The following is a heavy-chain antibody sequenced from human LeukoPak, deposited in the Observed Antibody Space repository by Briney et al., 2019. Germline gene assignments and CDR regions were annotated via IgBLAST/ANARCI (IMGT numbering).Heavy chain of an antibody. CDR2: ISSSSSYV. J-gene: IGHJ4*02. V-gene: IGHV3-21*01. Sequence: GGSLRLSCAASGFSFRDYTMNWVRQAPGKGLEWVASISSSSSYVYFANSVRGRFSISRDNAKNSLYLQMNSLRAEDTAVYYCAKDSPSRTATTEVPVDYWGQGTLVTVSS. CDR3: AKDSPSRTATTEVPVDY. CDR1: GFSFRDYT. D-gene: IGHD1/OR15-1a*01.